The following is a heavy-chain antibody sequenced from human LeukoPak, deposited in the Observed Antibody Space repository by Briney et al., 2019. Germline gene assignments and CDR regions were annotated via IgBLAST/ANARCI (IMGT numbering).Heavy chain of an antibody. CDR3: AGPTYYFDY. V-gene: IGHV4-30-2*01. Sequence: SQTLSLTCAVSGGSISSGGYSWSWIRQPPGKGLEWIGCIYHSGSTYYNPSLKSRVTISVDRSKNQFSLKLSSVTAADTAVYYCAGPTYYFDYWGQGTLVTVSS. J-gene: IGHJ4*02. CDR1: GGSISSGGYS. CDR2: IYHSGST.